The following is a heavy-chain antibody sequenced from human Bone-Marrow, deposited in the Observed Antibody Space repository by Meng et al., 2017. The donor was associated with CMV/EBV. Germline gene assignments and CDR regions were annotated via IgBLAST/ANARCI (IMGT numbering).Heavy chain of an antibody. J-gene: IGHJ4*02. Sequence: EGQLVESGGDLVQPGGSLRLSCAVSGFTLRSHWMHWVRQAPGKGLEWVSRIDDTGRSTSYADSVKGRFTISRDDAKNTLYLQMNSLRVEDTAVYYCVRGLAENLGWEMGYWGQGTLVTVSS. V-gene: IGHV3-74*01. CDR3: VRGLAENLGWEMGY. CDR2: IDDTGRST. D-gene: IGHD1-26*01. CDR1: GFTLRSHW.